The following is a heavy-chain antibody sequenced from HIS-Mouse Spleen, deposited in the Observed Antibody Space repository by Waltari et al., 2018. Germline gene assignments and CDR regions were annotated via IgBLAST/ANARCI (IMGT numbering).Heavy chain of an antibody. CDR2: IWYDGSKK. V-gene: IGHV3-33*06. Sequence: QVQLVESGGGVVQPGRSLRLSCAASGFTFSSYGMHWVRQAPGKGLGWVAVIWYDGSKKYYADAVKGRFTISRDNSKNTLYLQMNSLRAEDTAVYYCAKDRGGALYGMDVWGQGTTVTVSS. D-gene: IGHD3-16*01. J-gene: IGHJ6*02. CDR1: GFTFSSYG. CDR3: AKDRGGALYGMDV.